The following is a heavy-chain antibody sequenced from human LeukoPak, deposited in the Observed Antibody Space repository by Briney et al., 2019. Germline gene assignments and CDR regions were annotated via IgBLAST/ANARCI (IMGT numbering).Heavy chain of an antibody. CDR1: GGSFSGYY. D-gene: IGHD3-22*01. V-gene: IGHV4-59*01. CDR2: IYYTGST. J-gene: IGHJ5*02. CDR3: ARLDYDSCVYYPYNWFDP. Sequence: SETLSLTFAVYGGSFSGYYWSWIRQPPGKGLEWIGYIYYTGSTNHNPSLKSRITISIDTSKNQFSLRLTSVTAADTALYYCARLDYDSCVYYPYNWFDPWGQGILVTVSS.